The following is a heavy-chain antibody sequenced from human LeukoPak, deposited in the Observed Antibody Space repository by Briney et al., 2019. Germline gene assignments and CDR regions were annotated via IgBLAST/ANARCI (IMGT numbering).Heavy chain of an antibody. CDR1: GGSFSGYY. J-gene: IGHJ4*02. V-gene: IGHV4-34*01. CDR2: INHSGST. D-gene: IGHD3-22*01. Sequence: SETLSLTCAVYGGSFSGYYWSWIRQPPGKGLEWIGEINHSGSTNYNPSLKSRVTISVDTSKNQFSLKLSSVTAADTAVYYCARANLYYDSSGYFDYWGQGTLATVSS. CDR3: ARANLYYDSSGYFDY.